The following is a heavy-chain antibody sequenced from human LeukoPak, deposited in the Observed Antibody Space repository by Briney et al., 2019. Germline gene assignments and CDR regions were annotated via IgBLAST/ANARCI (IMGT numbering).Heavy chain of an antibody. CDR3: ARDRELLNFDY. V-gene: IGHV1-18*01. CDR2: ISAYNGNT. J-gene: IGHJ4*02. Sequence: GASVKVSCKASGYTFTSYGISWVRQAPEQGLEWMGWISAYNGNTSYAQKLQGRVTMTTDTSTSTAYMELRSLRSDDTAVYYCARDRELLNFDYWGQGTLVTVSS. CDR1: GYTFTSYG. D-gene: IGHD1-26*01.